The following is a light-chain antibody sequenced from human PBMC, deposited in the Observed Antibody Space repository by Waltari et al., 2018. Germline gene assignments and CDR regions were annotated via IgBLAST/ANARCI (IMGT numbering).Light chain of an antibody. J-gene: IGKJ4*01. V-gene: IGKV1-5*03. CDR1: QSISSS. Sequence: DIQMTQSPSTLSASVGDRVTITCRASQSISSSLAWYQQKPGKAPKFLIYQASTLESGVPSRCSVSGSGTEFTLTISSLHPDDFATYYCQQYHSYSITFGGGTKVEI. CDR3: QQYHSYSIT. CDR2: QAS.